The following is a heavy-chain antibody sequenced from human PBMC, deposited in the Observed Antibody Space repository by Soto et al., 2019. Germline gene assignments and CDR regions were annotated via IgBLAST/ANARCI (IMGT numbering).Heavy chain of an antibody. CDR3: VRSFFCSGGSCYSISSH. J-gene: IGHJ4*02. V-gene: IGHV3-66*01. Sequence: EVQLVESGGGLVQPGGSLRLSCAASGFTVSSSDMSCVRHAPGKGLVWVSVIYSGGGTYYADSVKGRFTISRDNSKNTLYLQMNSLRDEDTAVYYCVRSFFCSGGSCYSISSHWGQGNLVTVSS. CDR2: IYSGGGT. CDR1: GFTVSSSD. D-gene: IGHD2-15*01.